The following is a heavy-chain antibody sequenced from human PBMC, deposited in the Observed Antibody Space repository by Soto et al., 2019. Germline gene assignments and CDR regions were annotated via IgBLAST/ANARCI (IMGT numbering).Heavy chain of an antibody. Sequence: QVHLEQWGAGLLKPSETLSLTCAVSGGSLNGLYWSWIRQAPGKGLEWIGEINRSGGTNLDPSLKSRVTISVDTSKNQFSLKLASVTAADTAVYYCARAPIVGATFFDYWAQGSQVTVSS. J-gene: IGHJ4*02. CDR3: ARAPIVGATFFDY. CDR2: INRSGGT. V-gene: IGHV4-34*01. D-gene: IGHD1-26*01. CDR1: GGSLNGLY.